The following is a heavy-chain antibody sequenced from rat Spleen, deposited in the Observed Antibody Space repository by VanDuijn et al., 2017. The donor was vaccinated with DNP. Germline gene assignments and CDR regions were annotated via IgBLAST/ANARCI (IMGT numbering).Heavy chain of an antibody. D-gene: IGHD4-1*01. V-gene: IGHV4-2*01. CDR3: ARTGYYALDA. Sequence: VQLRESGPGLVQPSQILSLTCTVSGSSLSNFGINWVRQPPGKGLEWIGEINKDSSTINYNPSLKDKFTISRDNAQNTLYLQMSKLGSEDTAIYYCARTGYYALDAWGQGTSVTVSS. CDR2: INKDSSTI. J-gene: IGHJ4*01. CDR1: GSSLSNFG.